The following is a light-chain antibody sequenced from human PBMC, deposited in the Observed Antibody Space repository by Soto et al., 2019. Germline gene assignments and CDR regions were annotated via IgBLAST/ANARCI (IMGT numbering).Light chain of an antibody. CDR3: SSYTTSNTRQIV. CDR1: SSDVCGYNY. CDR2: DVS. Sequence: QSVLTQPASVSGSPGQSFTISCTGTSSDVCGYNYVSWYQHHPGKAPKLIIYDVSNRPSGVSIRFSGSKSDNTASLTISGLQPEDEADYHCSSYTTSNTRQIVFGTGTKVTVL. J-gene: IGLJ1*01. V-gene: IGLV2-14*03.